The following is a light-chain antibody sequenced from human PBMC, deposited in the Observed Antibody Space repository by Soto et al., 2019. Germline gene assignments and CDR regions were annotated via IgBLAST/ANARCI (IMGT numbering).Light chain of an antibody. V-gene: IGKV3-15*01. CDR3: QQYNNWPLLT. J-gene: IGKJ4*01. Sequence: EIVMTQSPATLSVSPGERATLSCRASQSVSSNLSWYQQKPGQAPRLRIYGASTRATGIPARFSGSGSGTEFTLTISSLQSEDFAVYYCQQYNNWPLLTFGRGTKVDIK. CDR2: GAS. CDR1: QSVSSN.